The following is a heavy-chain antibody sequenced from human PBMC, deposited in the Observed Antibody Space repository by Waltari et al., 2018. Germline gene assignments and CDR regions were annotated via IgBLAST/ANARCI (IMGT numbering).Heavy chain of an antibody. Sequence: QVQLVQSGTEVKNPGASVKVSCKASVYTFTSYGISWVRQAPGQGLEWMGWTSAHNDDTNYVQRFQGRLTMTTDTSTNTAYMELRSLTSDDTAVYFCARDYYSDYVFDYWGQGTLVIVSS. CDR1: VYTFTSYG. J-gene: IGHJ4*02. CDR3: ARDYYSDYVFDY. D-gene: IGHD4-17*01. V-gene: IGHV1-18*01. CDR2: TSAHNDDT.